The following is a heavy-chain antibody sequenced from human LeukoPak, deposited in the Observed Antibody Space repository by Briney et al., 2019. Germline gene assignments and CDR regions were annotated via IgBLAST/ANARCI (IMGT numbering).Heavy chain of an antibody. CDR3: AKDLPDYDFWGPEPTS. Sequence: GGSLRLSCAASGFTFSIYVMHWVRQAPGKGLEWVAFILYDGSNKYYADSVQGRFTISRDNSKNTLYLQMNSLRAEDTAVYYCAKDLPDYDFWGPEPTSWGQGTLVTASS. J-gene: IGHJ5*02. CDR1: GFTFSIYV. V-gene: IGHV3-30*02. CDR2: ILYDGSNK. D-gene: IGHD3-3*01.